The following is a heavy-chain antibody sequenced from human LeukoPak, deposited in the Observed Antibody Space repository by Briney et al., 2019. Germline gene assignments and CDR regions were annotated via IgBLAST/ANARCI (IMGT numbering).Heavy chain of an antibody. J-gene: IGHJ4*02. CDR2: IIPIFGTA. Sequence: ASVTVSCKASGGTFSTYAISWVRQAPGQGLEWMGAIIPIFGTANYAHKFQGRVTITADESTSTAYMELSSLRSEDTAVYYCARGLIAVAGNAFGYWGQGTLVTVSS. CDR3: ARGLIAVAGNAFGY. D-gene: IGHD6-19*01. CDR1: GGTFSTYA. V-gene: IGHV1-69*01.